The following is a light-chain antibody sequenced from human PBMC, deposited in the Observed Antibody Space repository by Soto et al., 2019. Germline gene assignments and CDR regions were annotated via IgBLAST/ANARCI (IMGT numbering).Light chain of an antibody. J-gene: IGLJ2*01. CDR3: AAWDDSLSGVV. Sequence: QTVVTQPPSASGTPGQRVTTSCSGSSSNIGSNYVYWYQQLPGTVPQLLIYRNSERPSGVPDRFSGSKSGTSASLAISGLRSEDEADYYCAAWDDSLSGVVFGGGTKLTVL. CDR1: SSNIGSNY. V-gene: IGLV1-47*01. CDR2: RNS.